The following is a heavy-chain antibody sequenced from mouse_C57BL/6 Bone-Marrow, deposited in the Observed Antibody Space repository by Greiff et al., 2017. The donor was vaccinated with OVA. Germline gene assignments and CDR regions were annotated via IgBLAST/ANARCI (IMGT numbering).Heavy chain of an antibody. CDR1: GYTFTSYW. CDR3: ARYYYGSSKIPFAY. J-gene: IGHJ3*01. Sequence: VQLQQPGAELVMPGASVKLSCKASGYTFTSYWMHWVKQRPGQGLEWIGEIDPSDSYTNHNQKFKGKSTLTVDKSSSTAYMQLSSLTSEDSAVYYCARYYYGSSKIPFAYWGQGTLVTVSA. V-gene: IGHV1-69*01. CDR2: IDPSDSYT. D-gene: IGHD1-1*01.